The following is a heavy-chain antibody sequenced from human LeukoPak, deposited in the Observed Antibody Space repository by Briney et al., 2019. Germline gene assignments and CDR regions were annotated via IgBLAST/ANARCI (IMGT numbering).Heavy chain of an antibody. J-gene: IGHJ4*02. V-gene: IGHV3-30*18. Sequence: GGSLRLSCAASGFTFSSYGMHWVRQAPGKGLEWVAVISYDGSNKYYADSVKGRFTISRDNSKNTLYLQMNSLRAEDTAVYYCAKDVDSSSSGALDYWGQGTLVTVSS. CDR3: AKDVDSSSSGALDY. CDR1: GFTFSSYG. D-gene: IGHD6-6*01. CDR2: ISYDGSNK.